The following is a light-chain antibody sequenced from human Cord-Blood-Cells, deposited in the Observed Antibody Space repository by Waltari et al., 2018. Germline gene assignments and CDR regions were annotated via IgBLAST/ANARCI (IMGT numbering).Light chain of an antibody. CDR1: QSVSSN. V-gene: IGKV3-15*01. J-gene: IGKJ1*01. Sequence: EIVMTQSPATLSVSPGERATLSCRASQSVSSNLAWYQQKPGQAPRLLIYGASTRATGIPARFSGSGAVTEFTLIISSLQSEDFSVYYCQQYNNRPPWTFGQGTKVEIK. CDR2: GAS. CDR3: QQYNNRPPWT.